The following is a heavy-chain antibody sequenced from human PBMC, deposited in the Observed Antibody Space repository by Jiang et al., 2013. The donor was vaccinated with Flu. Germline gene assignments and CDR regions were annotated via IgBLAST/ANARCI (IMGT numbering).Heavy chain of an antibody. CDR2: IYYSGST. V-gene: IGHV4-39*01. Sequence: KPSETLSLTCTVSGGSISSSSYYWGWIRQPPGKGLEWIGGIYYSGSTYYNPSLKSRVTISVDTSKNQFSLKLSSVTAADTAVYYCASRPSRWLVDYWGQGTLVTVSS. CDR3: ASRPSRWLVDY. J-gene: IGHJ4*02. D-gene: IGHD6-19*01. CDR1: GGSISSSSYY.